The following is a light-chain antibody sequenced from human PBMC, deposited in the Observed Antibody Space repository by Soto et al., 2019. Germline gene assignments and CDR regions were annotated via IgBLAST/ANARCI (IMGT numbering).Light chain of an antibody. J-gene: IGKJ1*01. CDR1: QSASTY. V-gene: IGKV1-39*01. CDR2: AAS. CDR3: QQSYTTPWT. Sequence: DIQMTQSPSSLPASVGDRVTITCRASQSASTYLNWYQQKPGKAPKLLIYAASTLQSGVPSRFSGSGSGTDFTLTISSLQPEDFATYYCQQSYTTPWTFGQGTKVEFK.